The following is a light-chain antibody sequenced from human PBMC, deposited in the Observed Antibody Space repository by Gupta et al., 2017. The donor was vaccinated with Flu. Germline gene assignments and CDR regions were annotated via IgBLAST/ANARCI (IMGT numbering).Light chain of an antibody. CDR2: DNN. V-gene: IGLV1-44*01. Sequence: VAITCTGSRSYFGSNYVNWYQQVPGKAPNLFMYDNNQRPSGVPDRFSGSNSGTSAALAISGLQAEDEADYYCEASDNSRNGRYVFGTGTKVTVV. CDR3: EASDNSRNGRYV. J-gene: IGLJ1*01. CDR1: RSYFGSNY.